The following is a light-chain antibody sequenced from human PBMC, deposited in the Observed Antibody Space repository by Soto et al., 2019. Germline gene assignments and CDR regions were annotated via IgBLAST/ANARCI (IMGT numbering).Light chain of an antibody. CDR1: SSNIGSNT. Sequence: QSALTQPPSASGTPGQRVTISCSGSSSNIGSNTVNWYQQLPGTAPKLLIYSNNQRPSGVPDRFSGSKSGTSASLAISGLQSEDEADYYCAAWDNSLNGLHVFLTGTKVPVL. CDR3: AAWDNSLNGLHV. V-gene: IGLV1-44*01. J-gene: IGLJ1*01. CDR2: SNN.